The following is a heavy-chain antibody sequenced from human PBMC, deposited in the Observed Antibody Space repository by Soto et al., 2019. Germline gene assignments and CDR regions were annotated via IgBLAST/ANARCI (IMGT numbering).Heavy chain of an antibody. V-gene: IGHV3-33*06. D-gene: IGHD6-13*01. J-gene: IGHJ6*02. CDR3: AKDGAAGSVLEV. CDR2: IWYDGSNK. Sequence: GGSLRLSCAASGFTFSSYGMHWVRQAPGKGLEWVAVIWYDGSNKYYADSVKGRFTISRDNSKNTLYLQMNSLRAEDTAVYYCAKDGAAGSVLEVWGQGTTVTVSS. CDR1: GFTFSSYG.